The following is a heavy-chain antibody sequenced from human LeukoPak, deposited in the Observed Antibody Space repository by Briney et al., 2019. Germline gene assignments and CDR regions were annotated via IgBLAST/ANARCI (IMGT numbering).Heavy chain of an antibody. D-gene: IGHD3-3*01. CDR3: ARDFLLADAFDI. Sequence: GGSLRLSCAASGFTFSDYYMSWIRQAPGKGLEWVSYISSSGSTIYYADSVKGRSTISRNNAKNSLYLQMNSLRAEDTAVYYCARDFLLADAFDIWGQGTMVTVSS. J-gene: IGHJ3*02. CDR2: ISSSGSTI. V-gene: IGHV3-11*01. CDR1: GFTFSDYY.